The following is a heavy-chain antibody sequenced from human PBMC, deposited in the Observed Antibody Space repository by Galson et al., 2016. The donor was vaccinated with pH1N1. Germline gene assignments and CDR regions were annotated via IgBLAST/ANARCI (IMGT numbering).Heavy chain of an antibody. CDR1: GGSISGATFY. D-gene: IGHD3-10*01. CDR3: ARRHGAY. Sequence: ETLSLTCAVSGGSISGATFYWAWIRQPPGKGLEWLGIAQYSGSSYYNPSLRSRVTISLDTSKTQFSLHLPSVTAADTAVYYCARRHGAYLGQGTLVPVSS. CDR2: AQYSGSS. J-gene: IGHJ4*02. V-gene: IGHV4-39*07.